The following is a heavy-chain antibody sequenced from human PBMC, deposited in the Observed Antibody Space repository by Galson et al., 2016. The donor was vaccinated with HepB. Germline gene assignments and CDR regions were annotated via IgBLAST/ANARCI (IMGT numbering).Heavy chain of an antibody. CDR3: ARAYCSDGSCYNAFDS. Sequence: SLRLSCAASGFNFYGYGMHWVRQAPGKGLEWVAVTWYDGSNKYYTDSVKGRFTISRDNSKNTLYLQMNSLRAEDTAVYYCARAYCSDGSCYNAFDSWGQGTLVTVSS. V-gene: IGHV3-33*01. J-gene: IGHJ4*02. D-gene: IGHD2-15*01. CDR2: TWYDGSNK. CDR1: GFNFYGYG.